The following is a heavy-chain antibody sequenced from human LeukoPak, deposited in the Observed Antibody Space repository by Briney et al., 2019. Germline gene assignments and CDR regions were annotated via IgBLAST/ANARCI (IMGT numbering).Heavy chain of an antibody. J-gene: IGHJ6*04. Sequence: SETLSLTCTVSGGSISSYYWSWIRQPPGKGLEWIGYIYDSRSTNYNPSLKSRVTISVDTSKNQFSLNLHSVTAADTAVYYCARDGIAAAGDDPLNYYYGMDVWGKGTTVTVSS. V-gene: IGHV4-59*01. CDR3: ARDGIAAAGDDPLNYYYGMDV. CDR2: IYDSRST. CDR1: GGSISSYY. D-gene: IGHD6-13*01.